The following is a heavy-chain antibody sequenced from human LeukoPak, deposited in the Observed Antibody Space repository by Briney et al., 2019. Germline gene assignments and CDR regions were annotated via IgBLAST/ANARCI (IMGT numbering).Heavy chain of an antibody. Sequence: SETLSLTCTVSGYSISSGYYWGWIRQPPGKGLEWIGCIYYSGSTNYNPSLKSRVTMSVDTSKNQFSLKLSSVTAADTAVYYCARGPDYSGSYSIDYWGQGTLVTVSS. D-gene: IGHD1-26*01. CDR3: ARGPDYSGSYSIDY. V-gene: IGHV4-38-2*02. CDR2: IYYSGST. J-gene: IGHJ4*02. CDR1: GYSISSGYY.